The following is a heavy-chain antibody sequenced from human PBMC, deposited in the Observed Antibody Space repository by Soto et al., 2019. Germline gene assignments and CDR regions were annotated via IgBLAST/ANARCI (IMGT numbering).Heavy chain of an antibody. J-gene: IGHJ4*02. D-gene: IGHD4-4*01. CDR3: ARQHDYSNYVGTYYFDY. CDR2: IDPSDSYT. V-gene: IGHV5-10-1*01. Sequence: PGESLKISCKGSGYSFTSYWISWVRQMPGKGLEWMGRIDPSDSYTNYSPSFQGHVTISADKSISTAYLQWSSLKASDTAMYYCARQHDYSNYVGTYYFDYWGQGTLVTVSS. CDR1: GYSFTSYW.